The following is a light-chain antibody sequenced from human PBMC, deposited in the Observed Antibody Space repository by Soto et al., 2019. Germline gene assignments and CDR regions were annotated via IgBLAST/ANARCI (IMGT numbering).Light chain of an antibody. CDR1: SSDVGGYNY. J-gene: IGLJ2*01. Sequence: QSALTQPPSASVSPGQSVTISCHGNSSDVGGYNYVSCYQQHPGKAPKLMIYEVSKRPSGVHDRFSGSKSGNTASLTVSGLQSEDEADYDCSSYAGSSNFVVCGGGTKLTVL. V-gene: IGLV2-8*01. CDR2: EVS. CDR3: SSYAGSSNFVV.